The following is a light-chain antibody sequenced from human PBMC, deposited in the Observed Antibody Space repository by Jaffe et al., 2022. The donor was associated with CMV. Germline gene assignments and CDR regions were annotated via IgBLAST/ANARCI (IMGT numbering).Light chain of an antibody. V-gene: IGKV1-5*03. J-gene: IGKJ2*01. CDR3: HQYSTYSLSA. CDR2: KAS. CDR1: QSVGNW. Sequence: DIQMTQSPSTLSAFVGDRVIITCRASQSVGNWLAWYQQRPGKAPNLLIYKASTLKGGVPSRFSGSGSGTQFTLTISSLQPEDFGTYYCHQYSTYSLSAFGQGTKLEI.